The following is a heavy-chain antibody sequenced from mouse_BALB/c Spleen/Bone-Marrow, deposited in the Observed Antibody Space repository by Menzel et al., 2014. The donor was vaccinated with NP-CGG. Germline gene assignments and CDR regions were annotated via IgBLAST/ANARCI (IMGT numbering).Heavy chain of an antibody. CDR1: GLNIKDTY. CDR2: IDPANGNT. V-gene: IGHV14-3*02. J-gene: IGHJ4*01. CDR3: ARREYYAMDY. Sequence: EVQLQQSGAELVKPGASVKLSCTASGLNIKDTYMHWVKQRPEQGLEWIGRIDPANGNTKYDPKFQGKATITADTSSNTAYLQLSSLTSEDTAVYYCARREYYAMDYWGQGTSVTVSS.